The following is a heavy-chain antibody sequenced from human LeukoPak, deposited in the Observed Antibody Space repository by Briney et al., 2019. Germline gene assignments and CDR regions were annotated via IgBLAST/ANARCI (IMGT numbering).Heavy chain of an antibody. V-gene: IGHV3-48*02. CDR1: GFTFSSYS. D-gene: IGHD5-24*01. Sequence: PGGSLRLSCAASGFTFSSYSMNWVRQAPGKGLEWVSYISSCSGTISYADSVKGRFAISRDNAKNSLYLQMNSLRDEDTAIYYCAREMGYWGQGTLVTVSS. CDR2: ISSCSGTI. CDR3: AREMGY. J-gene: IGHJ4*02.